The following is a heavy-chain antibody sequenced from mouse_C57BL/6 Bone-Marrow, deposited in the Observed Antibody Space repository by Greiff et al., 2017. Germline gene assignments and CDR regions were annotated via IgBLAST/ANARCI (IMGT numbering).Heavy chain of an antibody. D-gene: IGHD1-1*01. CDR2: IDPSDSYT. CDR3: ARGYGSSKAMDY. CDR1: GYTFTSYW. V-gene: IGHV1-69*01. Sequence: QQSCKASGYTFTSYWMHWVKQRPGQGLEWIGEIDPSDSYTNYNQKFKGKSTLTVDKSSSTAYMQLSSLTSEDSAVYYCARGYGSSKAMDYWGQGTSVTVSS. J-gene: IGHJ4*01.